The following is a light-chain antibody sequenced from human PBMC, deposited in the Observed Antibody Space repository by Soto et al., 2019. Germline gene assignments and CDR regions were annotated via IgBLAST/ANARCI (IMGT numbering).Light chain of an antibody. CDR2: VEGSGSY. V-gene: IGLV4-60*02. Sequence: QLVLTQSSSAAASLGASVKLTCTLSSGHSSYIIAWHQQQPGKAPRYLMKVEGSGSYNKGSGVPDRFSGSSSGADRYLTITNLQFEDEADYYCETWGSNAHMVFGGEGKLIVL. J-gene: IGLJ3*02. CDR1: SGHSSYI. CDR3: ETWGSNAHMV.